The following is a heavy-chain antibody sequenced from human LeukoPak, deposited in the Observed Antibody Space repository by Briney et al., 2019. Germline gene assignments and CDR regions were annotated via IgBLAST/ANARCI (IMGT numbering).Heavy chain of an antibody. D-gene: IGHD2-15*01. CDR3: ARVYRYCSGGSCYASDYYYYMDV. V-gene: IGHV4-34*01. J-gene: IGHJ6*03. CDR2: INHSGST. CDR1: GGSFSGYY. Sequence: SETLSLTCAVYGGSFSGYYWSWIRQPPGKGLEWIGEINHSGSTNYNPSLKSRVTISVDTSKNQFSLKLSSVTAADTAVYYCARVYRYCSGGSCYASDYYYYMDVWGKGTTVTVSS.